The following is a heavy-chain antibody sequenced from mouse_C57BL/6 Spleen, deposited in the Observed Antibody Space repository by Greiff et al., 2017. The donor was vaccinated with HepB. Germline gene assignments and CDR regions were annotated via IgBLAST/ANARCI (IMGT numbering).Heavy chain of an antibody. CDR1: GYTFTSYW. J-gene: IGHJ2*01. CDR3: ARRIYYYGSSTDY. CDR2: IDPSDSYT. Sequence: QVHVKQPGAELVKPGASVKLSCKASGYTFTSYWMQWVKQRPGQGLEWIGEIDPSDSYTNYNQKFKGKATLTVDTSSSTAYMQLSSLTSEDSAVYYCARRIYYYGSSTDYWGQGTTLTVSS. V-gene: IGHV1-50*01. D-gene: IGHD1-1*01.